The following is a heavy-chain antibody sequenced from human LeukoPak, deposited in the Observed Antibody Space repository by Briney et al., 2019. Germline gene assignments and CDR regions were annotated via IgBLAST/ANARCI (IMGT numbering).Heavy chain of an antibody. CDR2: IYSGGST. D-gene: IGHD3-10*02. Sequence: PGGSLRLSCAASGFTFSSYSMNWVRQAPGKGLEWVSVIYSGGSTYYADSVKGRFTISRDNSKNTLYLQMNSLRAEDTAVYYCARDVRGPGRFDPWGQGTLVTVSS. J-gene: IGHJ5*02. CDR3: ARDVRGPGRFDP. V-gene: IGHV3-53*01. CDR1: GFTFSSYS.